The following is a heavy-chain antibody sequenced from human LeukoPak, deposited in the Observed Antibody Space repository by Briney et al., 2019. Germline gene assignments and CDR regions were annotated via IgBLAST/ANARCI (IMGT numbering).Heavy chain of an antibody. V-gene: IGHV3-30*03. CDR1: GSGFTFSSYG. Sequence: HPGGSLRLSCAASGSGFTFSSYGMHWVRQAPGKGLEWVAVISYDGSKKFYADSVKGRFTISRDNSKKTLSLQMDSLRVEDTAVYYCAREEAPWGQGTLVTVSS. CDR2: ISYDGSKK. CDR3: AREEAP. J-gene: IGHJ5*02.